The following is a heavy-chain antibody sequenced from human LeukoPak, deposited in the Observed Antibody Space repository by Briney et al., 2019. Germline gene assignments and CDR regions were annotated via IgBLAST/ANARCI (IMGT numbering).Heavy chain of an antibody. CDR3: ARAVGYCSSTSCHRGAFDT. Sequence: GGSLRLSCAASGFTFSSYSMNWVRQAPGKGLDWVSSISSSSSYIYYADSVKGRFTISRDNAKNSLYLQMNSLRAEDTAVYYCARAVGYCSSTSCHRGAFDTWGQGTMVTVSS. CDR2: ISSSSSYI. CDR1: GFTFSSYS. J-gene: IGHJ3*02. V-gene: IGHV3-21*01. D-gene: IGHD2-2*01.